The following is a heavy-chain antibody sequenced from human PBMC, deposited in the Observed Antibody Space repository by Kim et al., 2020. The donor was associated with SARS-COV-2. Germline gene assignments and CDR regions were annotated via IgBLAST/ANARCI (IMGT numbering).Heavy chain of an antibody. CDR2: INHSGST. D-gene: IGHD6-13*01. J-gene: IGHJ1*01. CDR3: ARKFGSIHAPPAKRGYFQ. V-gene: IGHV4-34*01. Sequence: SETLSLTCAVYGGSFSGYYWSWIRQPPGKGLEWIGEINHSGSTNYNPSLKSRVTISVDTSKNQFSLKLSSVTAADTAVYYCARKFGSIHAPPAKRGYFQ. CDR1: GGSFSGYY.